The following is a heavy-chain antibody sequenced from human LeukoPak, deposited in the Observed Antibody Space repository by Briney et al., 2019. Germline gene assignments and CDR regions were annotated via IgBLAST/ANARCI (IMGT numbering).Heavy chain of an antibody. CDR2: IYPGDSDP. Sequence: GVSLQISCQTSGYSFTSYWIGWVRPMPGKGLEWMGIIYPGDSDPRSSPSFQGQVTISAAKSISTAYLQWSSLKASDTAMYYCARPPYYDSSGQSRDYWGQGTLVTVSS. CDR3: ARPPYYDSSGQSRDY. V-gene: IGHV5-51*01. J-gene: IGHJ4*02. CDR1: GYSFTSYW. D-gene: IGHD3-22*01.